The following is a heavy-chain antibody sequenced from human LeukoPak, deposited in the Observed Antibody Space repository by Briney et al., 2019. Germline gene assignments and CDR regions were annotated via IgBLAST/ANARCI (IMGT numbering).Heavy chain of an antibody. D-gene: IGHD3-3*01. CDR1: GGSISSYY. J-gene: IGHJ6*03. CDR3: AKLRFLAARDYYYMDV. V-gene: IGHV4-4*07. CDR2: IYSSGST. Sequence: SETLSLTCTVSGGSISSYYWNWIRQPAGKGLEWIGRIYSSGSTNYNPSLKSRVTISVDTSKNQFSLKLSSVTAADTAVYYCAKLRFLAARDYYYMDVWGKGTTVTVSS.